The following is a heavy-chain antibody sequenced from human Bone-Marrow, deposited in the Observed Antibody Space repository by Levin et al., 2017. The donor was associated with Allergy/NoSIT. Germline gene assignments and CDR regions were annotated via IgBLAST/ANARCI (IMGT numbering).Heavy chain of an antibody. CDR2: IMPIIGTA. CDR3: ARGEIGSSGLFDY. Sequence: ASVKVSCKASGGTFSTYTISWVRQAPGQGLEWMGGIMPIIGTANYAQKFQGRVTINADESTTTAYMELSSLRSEDTAVYYCARGEIGSSGLFDYWGQGTLVTVSS. J-gene: IGHJ4*02. CDR1: GGTFSTYT. D-gene: IGHD6-19*01. V-gene: IGHV1-69*13.